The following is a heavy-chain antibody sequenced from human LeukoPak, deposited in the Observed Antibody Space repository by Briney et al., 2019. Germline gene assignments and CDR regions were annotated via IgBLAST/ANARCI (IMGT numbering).Heavy chain of an antibody. V-gene: IGHV3-30*04. CDR3: AKDESSALDY. D-gene: IGHD6-19*01. CDR2: ISYDGSKK. Sequence: GRSLRLSCVASGFTFSRYAMHWVRQAPGKGLEWVAVISYDGSKKDYADSVKGRFTISRDNSKNTLFLQMNSLRAEDTAVYYCAKDESSALDYWGQGTLVTVSS. J-gene: IGHJ4*02. CDR1: GFTFSRYA.